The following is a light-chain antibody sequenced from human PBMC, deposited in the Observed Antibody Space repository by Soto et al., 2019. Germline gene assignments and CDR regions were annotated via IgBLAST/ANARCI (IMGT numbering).Light chain of an antibody. CDR1: QSVLYSSNNKNY. Sequence: DIVITQSPDFLAVSLGERATINCKSSQSVLYSSNNKNYLAWFQQKPGQPPNLLMYWASTRESGVPDRFSGSGSGTDFTLTISSLQAEDVAVYYCQQYYTAPYTFGQGTKLEIK. CDR3: QQYYTAPYT. V-gene: IGKV4-1*01. CDR2: WAS. J-gene: IGKJ2*01.